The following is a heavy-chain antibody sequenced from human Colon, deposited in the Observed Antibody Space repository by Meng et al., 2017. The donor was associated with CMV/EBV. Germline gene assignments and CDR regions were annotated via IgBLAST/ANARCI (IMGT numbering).Heavy chain of an antibody. D-gene: IGHD1/OR15-1a*01. Sequence: LSLTCATSGFTFSTFAMSWVRQAPGKGLEWVSLIYSGGGDTYYGDSVKGRFTISRDNAKNMLYLQMNSLRAEDTAVYYCATSRGPGGYFYGMDAWGQGTTVTVSS. V-gene: IGHV3-23*03. CDR1: GFTFSTFA. CDR2: IYSGGGDT. J-gene: IGHJ6*02. CDR3: ATSRGPGGYFYGMDA.